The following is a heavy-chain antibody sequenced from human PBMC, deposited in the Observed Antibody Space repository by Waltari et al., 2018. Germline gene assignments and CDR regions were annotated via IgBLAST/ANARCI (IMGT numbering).Heavy chain of an antibody. J-gene: IGHJ6*02. Sequence: QLQLQESGPGLVKPSETLSLTCTVSGGSISSSSYYWGWIRQPPGKGLEWIGSIYYSGSTYYNPSLKSRVTISVDTSKNQCSLKLSSVTAADTAVYYCARDPSHSSSWYSYYYYYGMDVWGQGTTVTVSS. CDR2: IYYSGST. CDR3: ARDPSHSSSWYSYYYYYGMDV. V-gene: IGHV4-39*07. CDR1: GGSISSSSYY. D-gene: IGHD6-13*01.